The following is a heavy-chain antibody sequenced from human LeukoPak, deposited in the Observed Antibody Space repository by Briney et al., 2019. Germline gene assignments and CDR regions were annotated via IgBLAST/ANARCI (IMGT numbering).Heavy chain of an antibody. CDR1: GGSISSSSHY. V-gene: IGHV4-39*01. J-gene: IGHJ6*03. D-gene: IGHD5-12*01. Sequence: SSETLSLTCTVSGGSISSSSHYWGWVRQPPGKGLEWIGSIYYSGSTYYNPSLKSRVTISVDTSKNQFSLKLSSVTAADTAVYYCARLWLRLYYMDVWGKGTTVTVSS. CDR2: IYYSGST. CDR3: ARLWLRLYYMDV.